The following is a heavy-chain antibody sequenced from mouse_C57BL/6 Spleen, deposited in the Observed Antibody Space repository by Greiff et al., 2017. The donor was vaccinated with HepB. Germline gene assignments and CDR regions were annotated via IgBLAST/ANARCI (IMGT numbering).Heavy chain of an antibody. J-gene: IGHJ2*01. D-gene: IGHD2-2*01. V-gene: IGHV1-69*01. CDR2: IDPSDSYT. CDR3: ARWLPHYFDY. Sequence: VQLQQPGAELVMPGASVKLSCKASGYTFTSYWMHGVKQRPGQGLEWIGEIDPSDSYTNYNQKFKGKSTLTVDKSSSTAYMQLSSLTSEDSAVYYCARWLPHYFDYWGQGTTLTVSS. CDR1: GYTFTSYW.